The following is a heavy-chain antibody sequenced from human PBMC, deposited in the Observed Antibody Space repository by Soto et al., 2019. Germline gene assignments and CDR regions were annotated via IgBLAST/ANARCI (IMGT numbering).Heavy chain of an antibody. CDR2: VNPDTGDT. CDR1: GYTFVAFD. J-gene: IGHJ4*02. CDR3: VRQAGGASTPGDDY. V-gene: IGHV1-8*01. Sequence: QVQLVQSGAEVKKPGASVKVSCKASGYTFVAFDIAWVRQASGQGLEWVGWVNPDTGDTAYIREFQGRLSMTRDTSINTVYMELSSLTPDDTAMYFCVRQAGGASTPGDDYWGQGTLVTVSP. D-gene: IGHD2-15*01.